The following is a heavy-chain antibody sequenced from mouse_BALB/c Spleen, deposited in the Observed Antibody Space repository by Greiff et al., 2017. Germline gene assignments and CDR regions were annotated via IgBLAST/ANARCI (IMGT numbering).Heavy chain of an antibody. CDR3: ARWGYGY. V-gene: IGHV1S81*02. D-gene: IGHD3-1*01. CDR2: INPSNGRT. CDR1: GYTFTSYW. Sequence: QVQLQQPGAELVKPGASVKLSCKASGYTFTSYWMHWVKQRPGQGLEWIGEINPSNGRTNYNEKFKSKATLTVDKSSSTACMQLSSLTSEDSAVYYCARWGYGYWGQGTTLTVSS. J-gene: IGHJ2*01.